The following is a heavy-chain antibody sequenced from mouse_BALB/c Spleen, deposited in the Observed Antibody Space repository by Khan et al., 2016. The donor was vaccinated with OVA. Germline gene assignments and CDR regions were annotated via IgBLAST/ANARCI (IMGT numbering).Heavy chain of an antibody. CDR2: IDPANGNA. J-gene: IGHJ3*01. D-gene: IGHD2-4*01. V-gene: IGHV14-3*02. Sequence: EVQLQESGAELVKPGASVKLSCTASGFNIKDTYMHWVKQRPEQGLEWIGRIDPANGNAKYDPKFPGKATITADTSSNTAHLQLSSLTSEDTAVYFCARDYGDVFAYWGQGTLVTVST. CDR1: GFNIKDTY. CDR3: ARDYGDVFAY.